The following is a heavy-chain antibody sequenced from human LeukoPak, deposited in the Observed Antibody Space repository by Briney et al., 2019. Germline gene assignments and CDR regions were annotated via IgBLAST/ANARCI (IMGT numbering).Heavy chain of an antibody. CDR3: ARARTLAVTPAAMPYYFVY. V-gene: IGHV3-7*01. J-gene: IGHJ4*02. Sequence: GGSLRLSCAASGFRSNKDWMSWVRQAPGKGLEWVANIKQDGSEMYYVASVAGRFTVSRDNAKNSLYLQMDSLRAEDTAVYYCARARTLAVTPAAMPYYFVYSGEGYLVTVSS. D-gene: IGHD2-2*01. CDR1: GFRSNKDW. CDR2: IKQDGSEM.